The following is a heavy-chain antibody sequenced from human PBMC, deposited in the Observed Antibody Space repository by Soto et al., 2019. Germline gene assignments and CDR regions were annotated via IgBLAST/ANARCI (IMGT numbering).Heavy chain of an antibody. CDR3: AKEIVGAINY. V-gene: IGHV3-9*01. Sequence: EVQLVESGGGLVQRGRSLRLSCAASGFTFDDYAMHWVRQAPGKGLEGVSGISWNSGKIGYADSVKGRFTISRDNANNSLYLQMNSLRPEDTAFYYCAKEIVGAINYWGQGTLVTVSS. J-gene: IGHJ4*02. D-gene: IGHD1-26*01. CDR1: GFTFDDYA. CDR2: ISWNSGKI.